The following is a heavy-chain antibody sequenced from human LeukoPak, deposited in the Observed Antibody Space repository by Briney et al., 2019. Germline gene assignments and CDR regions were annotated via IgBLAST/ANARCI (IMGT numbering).Heavy chain of an antibody. CDR1: GFTFSSYG. V-gene: IGHV3-30*18. CDR2: ISYDGSNK. CDR3: AKYQSGIVVVITYYYYYGMDV. Sequence: GGSLRLSCAASGFTFSSYGMHCVPQAPGKGLEWVAVISYDGSNKYYADSVKGRFTISRDNSKNTLYLQMNSLRAEDTAVYYCAKYQSGIVVVITYYYYYGMDVWGQGTTVTVSS. D-gene: IGHD3-22*01. J-gene: IGHJ6*02.